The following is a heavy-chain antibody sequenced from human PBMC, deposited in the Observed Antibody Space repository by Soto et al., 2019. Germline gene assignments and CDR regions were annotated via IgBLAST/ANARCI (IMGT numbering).Heavy chain of an antibody. J-gene: IGHJ3*02. V-gene: IGHV2-5*02. Sequence: QITLKESAPTLVKPSETLTLTCTFSGFSLIPVGVGVVWIRQPPGKALEWVAVIYWDNDKRYNPSLNSRLSITKDTSRNQVVLTMTNMDPVDTGTYFCAHLTITYGGVIGLDAFDTWGQGTLVTVSS. CDR3: AHLTITYGGVIGLDAFDT. CDR2: IYWDNDK. D-gene: IGHD3-16*02. CDR1: GFSLIPVGVG.